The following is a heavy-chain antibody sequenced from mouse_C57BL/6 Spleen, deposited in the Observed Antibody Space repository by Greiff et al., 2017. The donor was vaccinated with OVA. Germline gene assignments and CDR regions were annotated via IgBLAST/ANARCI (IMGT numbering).Heavy chain of an antibody. CDR2: IYPGSGNT. J-gene: IGHJ4*01. CDR1: GYSFTSYY. CDR3: ARDGYDKAMDY. Sequence: QVQLKQSGPELVKPGASVKISCKASGYSFTSYYIHWVKQRPGQGLEWIGWIYPGSGNTKYNEKFKGKATLTADTSSSTAYMQLSSLTSEDSAVYYCARDGYDKAMDYWGQGTSVTVSS. V-gene: IGHV1-66*01. D-gene: IGHD2-2*01.